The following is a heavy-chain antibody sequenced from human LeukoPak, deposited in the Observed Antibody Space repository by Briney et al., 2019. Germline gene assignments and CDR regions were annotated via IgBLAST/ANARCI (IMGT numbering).Heavy chain of an antibody. D-gene: IGHD5-24*01. V-gene: IGHV4-59*01. J-gene: IGHJ4*02. CDR2: IYYSGST. CDR1: GGSISSYY. Sequence: SETLSLTCTVSGGSISSYYWSWIRQPPGKGLEWIGYIYYSGSTNYNPSLKSRVTISVDTSKNQFSLKLSSVTAADTAVYYCAREGTSLRDGYSGWDYWGQGTLVTVSS. CDR3: AREGTSLRDGYSGWDY.